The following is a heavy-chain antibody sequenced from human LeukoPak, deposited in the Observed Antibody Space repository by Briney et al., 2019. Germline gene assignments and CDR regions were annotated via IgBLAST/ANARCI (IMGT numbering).Heavy chain of an antibody. CDR1: GYTFTSYY. J-gene: IGHJ4*02. D-gene: IGHD1-26*01. Sequence: GASVKVSCKASGYTFTSYYMHWVRQAPGQGLEWMGIINPSGGSTSYAQKFQGRVTMTRDTSTSTVYMELSNLRSEDTAVYYCARVSEWGDFDYWGQGTLVTVSS. V-gene: IGHV1-46*03. CDR2: INPSGGST. CDR3: ARVSEWGDFDY.